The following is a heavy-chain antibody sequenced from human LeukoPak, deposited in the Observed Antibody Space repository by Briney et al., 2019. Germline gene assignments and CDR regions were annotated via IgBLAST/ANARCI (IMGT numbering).Heavy chain of an antibody. D-gene: IGHD4-23*01. CDR1: GFTFSNAW. V-gene: IGHV3-15*01. CDR3: STTLRWDLQGGDS. Sequence: GGSLRLSCAASGFTFSNAWMSWVRLPPGKGLEWVGCIKSKTDVPTTDYTSPVKARFTISTDDSSNTLYLQMNSLKTEDTGVYYCSTTLRWDLQGGDSWGQGTLVTVSS. J-gene: IGHJ5*01. CDR2: IKSKTDVPTT.